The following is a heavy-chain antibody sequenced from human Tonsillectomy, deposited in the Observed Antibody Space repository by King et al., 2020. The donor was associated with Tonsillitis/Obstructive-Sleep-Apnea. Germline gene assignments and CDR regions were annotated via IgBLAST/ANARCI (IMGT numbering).Heavy chain of an antibody. J-gene: IGHJ4*02. CDR2: INHSGST. Sequence: VQLQQWGAGLLKPSETLSLTCAVYGGSFSGYYWSWIRQPPGKGLEWIGEINHSGSTNYNPSLKSRVTISVDTSKNQFSLKLSSVTAADTAMYYCASSVRDIVVVAPAVNNAYYFDYWGQGTLVTVSS. V-gene: IGHV4-34*01. CDR3: ASSVRDIVVVAPAVNNAYYFDY. CDR1: GGSFSGYY. D-gene: IGHD2-2*01.